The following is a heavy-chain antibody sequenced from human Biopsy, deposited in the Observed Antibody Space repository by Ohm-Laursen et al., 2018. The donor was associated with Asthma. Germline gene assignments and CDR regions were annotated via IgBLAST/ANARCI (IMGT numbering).Heavy chain of an antibody. CDR2: IHNSGNT. D-gene: IGHD5-18*01. V-gene: IGHV4-59*01. CDR3: ARGQGRGIQLWSLDP. Sequence: GTLSLTCTVSGGSIGRFYWSWLRQSPGKGLEWIGYIHNSGNTNYNPSLKSRVTISLDTSKNHFSLRLSFVTAADTAVYFCARGQGRGIQLWSLDPWGQGILVTVSS. J-gene: IGHJ5*02. CDR1: GGSIGRFY.